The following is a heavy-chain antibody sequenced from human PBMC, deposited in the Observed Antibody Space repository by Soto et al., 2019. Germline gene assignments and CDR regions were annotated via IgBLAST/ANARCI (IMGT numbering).Heavy chain of an antibody. D-gene: IGHD1-1*01. CDR3: ARAPTGTVNYYYYGMDV. CDR1: GFTFSSYS. CDR2: ISSSSSYI. J-gene: IGHJ6*02. V-gene: IGHV3-21*01. Sequence: EVQLVESGGGLVKPGGSLRLSCAASGFTFSSYSMNWVRQAPGKGLEWVSSISSSSSYIYYADSVKGRFTIARDNAKNSLYLQMNSLGAEDTAVYYCARAPTGTVNYYYYGMDVWGQGTTVTVSS.